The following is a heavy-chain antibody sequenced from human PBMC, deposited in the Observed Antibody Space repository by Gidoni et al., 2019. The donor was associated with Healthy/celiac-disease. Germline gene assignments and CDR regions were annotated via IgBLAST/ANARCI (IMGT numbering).Heavy chain of an antibody. CDR3: ARLSSTSYWFDP. V-gene: IGHV4-34*01. Sequence: QVQLQQWGAGLLKPSETLSLTCAVYGGSFSGYYWSWIRQPPGKGLEWIGEINHSGSTNYNPSLKSRVTISVDTSKNQFSLKLSSVTAADTAVYYCARLSSTSYWFDPWGQGTLVTVSS. CDR1: GGSFSGYY. CDR2: INHSGST. D-gene: IGHD2-2*01. J-gene: IGHJ5*02.